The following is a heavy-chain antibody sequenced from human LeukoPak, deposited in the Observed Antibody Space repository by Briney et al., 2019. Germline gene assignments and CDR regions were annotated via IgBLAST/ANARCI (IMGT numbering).Heavy chain of an antibody. J-gene: IGHJ4*02. Sequence: PGGSLRLSCATSGFTFSGHSMSWVRQAPGKGLEWVSSITSTATHTYYADSVKGRFTISRDNAKNPLILQTSSLTVADTGIYYCARDGSPNYGYYAFFDSWGQGTLVTVSS. V-gene: IGHV3-21*01. D-gene: IGHD1-26*01. CDR1: GFTFSGHS. CDR2: ITSTATHT. CDR3: ARDGSPNYGYYAFFDS.